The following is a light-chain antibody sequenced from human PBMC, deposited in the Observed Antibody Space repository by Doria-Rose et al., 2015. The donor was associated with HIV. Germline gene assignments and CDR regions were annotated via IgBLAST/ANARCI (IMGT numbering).Light chain of an antibody. V-gene: IGKV4-1*01. CDR2: WAS. J-gene: IGKJ2*01. Sequence: SLAVSLGERANINCRSSQSVLYSFNNKHAIAWYQQKSGQPPKLLIYWASTRESGVPDRFSGTGSGTDFTLTIDSLQAEDVAVYYCHQYYNIPQTFGQGTKLEIK. CDR1: QSVLYSFNNKHA. CDR3: HQYYNIPQT.